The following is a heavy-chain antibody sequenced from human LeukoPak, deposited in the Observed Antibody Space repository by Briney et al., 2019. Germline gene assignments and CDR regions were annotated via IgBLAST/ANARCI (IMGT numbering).Heavy chain of an antibody. CDR2: IIPIFGTA. Sequence: SVKVSCKASGGTFSSYAISWVRQAPGQGLEWMGRIIPIFGTANYAQKFQGRVTITTDESTSTAYMELSSLRSEDTAVYYCARDSRAYDSSGYYCNWGQGTLVTVSS. CDR1: GGTFSSYA. CDR3: ARDSRAYDSSGYYCN. D-gene: IGHD3-22*01. V-gene: IGHV1-69*05. J-gene: IGHJ4*02.